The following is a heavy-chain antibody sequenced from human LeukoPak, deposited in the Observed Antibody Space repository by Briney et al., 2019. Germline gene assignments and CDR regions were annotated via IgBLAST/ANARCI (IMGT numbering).Heavy chain of an antibody. J-gene: IGHJ4*02. Sequence: SQTLSPTFTVSGGAISSGIYDWSSIRQPAGKGLGGIGRIYTRGSTNCNPSLKSRVTISVETSKNQCSLKLSSVTAADTAVYYCARRYYYDSSGYDDWGQGTLVTVYS. CDR2: IYTRGST. CDR1: GGAISSGIYD. CDR3: ARRYYYDSSGYDD. V-gene: IGHV4-61*02. D-gene: IGHD3-22*01.